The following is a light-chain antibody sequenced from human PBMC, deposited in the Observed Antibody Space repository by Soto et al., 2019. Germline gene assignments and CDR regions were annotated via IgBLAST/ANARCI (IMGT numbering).Light chain of an antibody. CDR1: SSDVGSYNL. J-gene: IGLJ1*01. V-gene: IGLV2-23*02. CDR3: CSYAGSSTYV. CDR2: EVS. Sequence: QSVLTKPASVSGAPGQSLTISCTGTSSDVGSYNLVSWYQQHPGKAPKLMIYEVSKRPSGVSNRFSGSKSGNTASLTISGLQVEDEADYYCCSYAGSSTYVFGTGTKVTVL.